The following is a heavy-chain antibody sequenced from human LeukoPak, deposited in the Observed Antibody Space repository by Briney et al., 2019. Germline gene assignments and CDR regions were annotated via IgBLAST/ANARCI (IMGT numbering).Heavy chain of an antibody. CDR1: GFTFSSYS. CDR3: ATPSSYGSGSYSPEDAFDI. J-gene: IGHJ3*02. D-gene: IGHD3-10*01. V-gene: IGHV3-21*01. Sequence: KTGGSLRLSGAASGFTFSSYSMNWVHQAPGKGLEWVSSISSSSSYIYYADSVKGRFTISRDNAKNSLYLQMNSLRAEDTAVYYCATPSSYGSGSYSPEDAFDIWGQGTMVTVSS. CDR2: ISSSSSYI.